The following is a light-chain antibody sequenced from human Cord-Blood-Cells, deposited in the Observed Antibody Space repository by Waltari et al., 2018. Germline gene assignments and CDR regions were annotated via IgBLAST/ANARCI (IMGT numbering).Light chain of an antibody. J-gene: IGLJ3*02. CDR3: CSYAGSSTWV. CDR2: EGS. V-gene: IGLV2-23*01. CDR1: SRYVGSYNL. Sequence: QSALTQPASMSGSPGQSITISCTGTSRYVGSYNLVSWYQQHPGKAPKLMIYEGSKRPSGVSNRFSGSKSGNTASLTISGLQAEDEADYYCCSYAGSSTWVFGGGTKLTVL.